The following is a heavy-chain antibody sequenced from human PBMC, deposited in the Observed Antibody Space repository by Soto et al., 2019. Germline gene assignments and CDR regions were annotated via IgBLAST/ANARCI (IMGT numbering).Heavy chain of an antibody. CDR2: IYYSGST. J-gene: IGHJ3*01. CDR3: ARYDSSCGRAFDF. CDR1: GGSVSSGNYY. D-gene: IGHD3-22*01. V-gene: IGHV4-61*01. Sequence: QVQLQESGPGLVKPSETLSLTCTVSGGSVSSGNYYWSWIRQLPGKGLVLVGYIYYSGSTYYNPSRKVRVTISGGTSKTHFSLMLNSLTAADTAVYYCARYDSSCGRAFDFWGQGKMVTVSS.